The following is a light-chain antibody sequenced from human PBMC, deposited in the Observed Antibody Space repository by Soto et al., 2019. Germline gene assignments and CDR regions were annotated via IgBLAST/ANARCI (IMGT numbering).Light chain of an antibody. Sequence: EIVLTQSPGTLSLSPGETATLSCRASQSRTSSYLAWYQQRPGQAPSLLIYGVSSRATGIPDRFSGSGSGTDFTLTITRLEPEDFAVYYCQHYGYSLWTFGQGTKVEIK. J-gene: IGKJ1*01. CDR3: QHYGYSLWT. CDR1: QSRTSSY. V-gene: IGKV3-20*01. CDR2: GVS.